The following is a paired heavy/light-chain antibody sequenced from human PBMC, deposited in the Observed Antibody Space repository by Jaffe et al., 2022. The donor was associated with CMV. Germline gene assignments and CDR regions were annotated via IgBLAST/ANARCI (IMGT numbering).Heavy chain of an antibody. Sequence: EVQLVESGGGLVKPGGSLRLSCAASGFAFNSYTMNWVRQAPGKGLEWLSSISSSSAYIYYADSLKGRFTISRDNAKNSLYLQMNDLRVEDAAVYYCVRGGAGETTPWSRKKNYYYYYIDVWGKGTTVSVSS. D-gene: IGHD1-7*01. CDR1: GFAFNSYT. J-gene: IGHJ6*03. V-gene: IGHV3-21*02. CDR2: ISSSSAYI. CDR3: VRGGAGETTPWSRKKNYYYYYIDV.
Light chain of an antibody. J-gene: IGLJ1*01. CDR3: GSYTGSRTLYV. V-gene: IGLV2-14*03. Sequence: QSALTQPASVSGSPGESITISCTGTSNDVGDYNYVSWYQQLPGRVPKVIIYDVNSRPSGVSDRFSGSKSGTTASLTISGLQTEDEADYFCGSYTGSRTLYVFGTGTRVTVL. CDR2: DVN. CDR1: SNDVGDYNY.